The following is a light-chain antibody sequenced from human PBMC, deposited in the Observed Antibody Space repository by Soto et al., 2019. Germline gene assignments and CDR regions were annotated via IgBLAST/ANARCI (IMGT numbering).Light chain of an antibody. J-gene: IGKJ4*01. CDR2: AAS. CDR3: QKYNSAPLA. Sequence: DIQMTQSPSSLSATVGDRVTVTCRASQDIRKFLAWYQQKPGKVPKLLIYAASTLQSGVPSRFSGSGSGTDFTLTISSLQPEDVATYYCQKYNSAPLAFGGGTKVDIK. CDR1: QDIRKF. V-gene: IGKV1-27*01.